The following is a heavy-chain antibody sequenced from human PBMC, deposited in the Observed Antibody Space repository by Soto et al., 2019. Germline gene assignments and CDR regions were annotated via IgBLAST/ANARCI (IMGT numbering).Heavy chain of an antibody. CDR2: MNPNSGNT. Sequence: QVQLVQSGAEVKKPGASVKVSCKASGYTFTSYDINWVRQATGQGLEWMGWMNPNSGNTGYAQKFQDRVNMTRNTSISTAYMELSSLRSEDTAVYYCALRITMVRAVINPDYWGQGTLVTVSS. CDR3: ALRITMVRAVINPDY. V-gene: IGHV1-8*01. CDR1: GYTFTSYD. J-gene: IGHJ4*02. D-gene: IGHD3-10*01.